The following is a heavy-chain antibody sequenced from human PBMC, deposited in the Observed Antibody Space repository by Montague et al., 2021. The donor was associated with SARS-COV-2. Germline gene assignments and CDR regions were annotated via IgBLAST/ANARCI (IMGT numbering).Heavy chain of an antibody. CDR3: TLLQEHL. Sequence: LSLSCSASGFTFSSYAMHWVRQAPGKGLEYVSAISSNGGSTYYANSVKGRFTISRDNSKNTLYLQMGSLHQGSIGLPPGTLLQEHLWG. J-gene: IGHJ6*01. CDR2: ISSNGGST. CDR1: GFTFSSYA. V-gene: IGHV3-64*01.